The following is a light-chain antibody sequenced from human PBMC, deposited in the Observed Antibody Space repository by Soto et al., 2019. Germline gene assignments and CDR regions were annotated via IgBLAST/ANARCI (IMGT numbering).Light chain of an antibody. Sequence: VMTKYQATMTQSPGAGATLSCRASQVIRDTLAWYQHKPGQTPILLNYDTSTRATVVPARFSSSRSGTVFTLTISRLQSEDFAVYYGQRYNNWPLTFGGGTKVDIK. CDR1: QVIRDT. CDR3: QRYNNWPLT. J-gene: IGKJ4*01. V-gene: IGKV3-15*01. CDR2: DTS.